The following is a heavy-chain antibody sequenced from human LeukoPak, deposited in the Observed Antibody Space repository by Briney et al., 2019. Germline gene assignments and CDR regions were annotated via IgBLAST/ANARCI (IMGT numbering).Heavy chain of an antibody. CDR3: AKYSQLLSGYYFDF. D-gene: IGHD2-2*01. V-gene: IGHV3-30-3*02. J-gene: IGHJ4*02. CDR2: ISYDGSNK. Sequence: PRGSLRLSCAAFGFTFSSYAMHWVRQAPGKGLEWVAVISYDGSNKYYADSVKGRFTISRDNSKNTLYLQMNSLRAEDTAKYYCAKYSQLLSGYYFDFWGQGTLVTVSS. CDR1: GFTFSSYA.